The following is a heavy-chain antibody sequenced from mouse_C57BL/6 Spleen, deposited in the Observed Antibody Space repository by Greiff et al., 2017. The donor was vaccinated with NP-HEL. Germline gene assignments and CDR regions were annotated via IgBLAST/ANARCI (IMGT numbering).Heavy chain of an antibody. CDR1: GFNIKDDY. Sequence: VQLQQSGAELVRPGASVKLSCTASGFNIKDDYMHWVKQRPEQGLEWIGWIDPENGDTEYASKFQGKATITADTSSNTAYLQLSSLTSEDTAVYYCTVYYSNFSWFAYWGQGTLVTVSA. CDR2: IDPENGDT. D-gene: IGHD2-5*01. V-gene: IGHV14-4*01. CDR3: TVYYSNFSWFAY. J-gene: IGHJ3*01.